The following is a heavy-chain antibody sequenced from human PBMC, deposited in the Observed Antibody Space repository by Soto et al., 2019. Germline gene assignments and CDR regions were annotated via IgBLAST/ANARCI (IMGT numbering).Heavy chain of an antibody. CDR3: ARDRSHSSAYWWLDD. Sequence: ASVKVSCKASGYTFTSTWMHWVRQAPGQGLEWMGIINPYGGAATYAEKFQGRVTMTRDTSTATDYMELSSLRSEDTAMYYCARDRSHSSAYWWLDDWGQGTPVTVSS. J-gene: IGHJ4*02. CDR2: INPYGGAA. V-gene: IGHV1-46*01. D-gene: IGHD3-22*01. CDR1: GYTFTSTW.